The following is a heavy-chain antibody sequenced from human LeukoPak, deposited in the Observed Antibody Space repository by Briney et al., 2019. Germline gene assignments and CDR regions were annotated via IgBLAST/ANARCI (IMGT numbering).Heavy chain of an antibody. Sequence: ASVKVSCKASGGTFSSYAISWVRQAPGQGLEWMGRIIPILGIANYAQKFQGRVTITADKSTSTAYMELSSLRSEDTAVYYCAKARTYYYDSSGYFFDYWGQGTLVIVSS. CDR2: IIPILGIA. D-gene: IGHD3-22*01. CDR1: GGTFSSYA. CDR3: AKARTYYYDSSGYFFDY. J-gene: IGHJ4*02. V-gene: IGHV1-69*04.